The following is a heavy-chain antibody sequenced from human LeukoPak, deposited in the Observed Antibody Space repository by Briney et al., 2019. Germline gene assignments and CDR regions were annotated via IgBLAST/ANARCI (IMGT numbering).Heavy chain of an antibody. D-gene: IGHD3-9*01. Sequence: MPSETLSLTCTVSSGSISSNNYYWGWIGQPRGKGLEWIGSIYYTGSTFYNPSLKSRVTMSLDALKNQFTLKVTSVTATDTAVYYCARLVSYDVLTENFYKYYMDVWGKGTTVTVSS. CDR2: IYYTGST. CDR3: ARLVSYDVLTENFYKYYMDV. J-gene: IGHJ6*03. CDR1: SGSISSNNYY. V-gene: IGHV4-39*01.